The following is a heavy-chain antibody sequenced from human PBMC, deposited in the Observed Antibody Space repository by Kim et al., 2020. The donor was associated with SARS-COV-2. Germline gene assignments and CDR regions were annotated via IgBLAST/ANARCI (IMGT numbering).Heavy chain of an antibody. D-gene: IGHD5-12*01. Sequence: FQGRVTITADKSTSTAYMELSSLRSEDTAVYYCAREYVEMATITTGEADYWGQGTLVTVSS. J-gene: IGHJ4*02. CDR3: AREYVEMATITTGEADY. V-gene: IGHV1-69*04.